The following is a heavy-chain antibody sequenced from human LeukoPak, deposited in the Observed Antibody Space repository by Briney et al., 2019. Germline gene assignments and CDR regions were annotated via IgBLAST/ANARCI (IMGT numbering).Heavy chain of an antibody. CDR2: VDVHGQGT. CDR3: ARSNYDSTTFYYHLDL. CDR1: GFNHTDYW. Sequence: GGSLRLSCAASGFNHTDYWMSWVRQAPGKGPVWVSRVDVHGQGTAYADSVKGRFTISRDNAKNTLSLQMNSLSAEDTAVYYCARSNYDSTTFYYHLDLWGQGTLVTVSS. J-gene: IGHJ5*02. V-gene: IGHV3-74*01. D-gene: IGHD2/OR15-2a*01.